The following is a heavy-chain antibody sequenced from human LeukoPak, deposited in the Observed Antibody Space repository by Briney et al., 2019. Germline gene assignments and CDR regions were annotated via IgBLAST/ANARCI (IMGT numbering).Heavy chain of an antibody. CDR3: ARRVIESAVISERNWFDP. CDR2: IHYTGRT. Sequence: SETLSLTCTVSGDSISSYFWSWIRQPPGKGLEWIGSIHYTGRTNYNPSLTSRVTISVDTTTNQFSLKLSSVTAADTAVYYCARRVIESAVISERNWFDPWGQGTLVTVSS. V-gene: IGHV4-59*08. J-gene: IGHJ5*02. D-gene: IGHD3-3*02. CDR1: GDSISSYF.